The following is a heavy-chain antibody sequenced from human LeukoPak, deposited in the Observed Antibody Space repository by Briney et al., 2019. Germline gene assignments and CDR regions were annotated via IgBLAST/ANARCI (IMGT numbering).Heavy chain of an antibody. CDR2: IYHSGST. V-gene: IGHV4-38-2*02. J-gene: IGHJ5*02. D-gene: IGHD2-2*01. CDR3: ARDWFRHSSSTSCYYVDP. Sequence: SETLSLTCTVSGYSISSGYYWGWIRQPPGKGLEWIGSIYHSGSTYYNPSLKSRVTISVDTSKNQFSLKLSSVTAADTAVYYCARDWFRHSSSTSCYYVDPWGQGTLVTVSS. CDR1: GYSISSGYY.